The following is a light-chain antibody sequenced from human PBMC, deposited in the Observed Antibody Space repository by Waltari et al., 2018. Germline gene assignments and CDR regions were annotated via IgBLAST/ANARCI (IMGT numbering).Light chain of an antibody. Sequence: QSALTQPASVSGSPGQSVTISCTGVSSDGDEYKIVSWFRQHPGKAPKLIISEVYKRPSGVPDGFSGSKSGTTASLTVSGLQAEDEADYFCNSYAGNNSYVFGTGTKVTVL. CDR3: NSYAGNNSYV. CDR1: SSDGDEYKI. J-gene: IGLJ1*01. CDR2: EVY. V-gene: IGLV2-8*01.